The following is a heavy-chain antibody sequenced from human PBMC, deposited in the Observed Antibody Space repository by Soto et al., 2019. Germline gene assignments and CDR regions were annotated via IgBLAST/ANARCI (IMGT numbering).Heavy chain of an antibody. D-gene: IGHD5-12*01. Sequence: SETLSLTCTVSGGSISSYYWSWIRQPPGKGLEWIGYIYYSGSTNYNPSLKSRVTISVDTSKNQFSLKLSSVTAADTAVYYCARETGYGGYEGSYYYYYMDVWGKGTTVTVSS. V-gene: IGHV4-59*01. CDR2: IYYSGST. CDR3: ARETGYGGYEGSYYYYYMDV. CDR1: GGSISSYY. J-gene: IGHJ6*03.